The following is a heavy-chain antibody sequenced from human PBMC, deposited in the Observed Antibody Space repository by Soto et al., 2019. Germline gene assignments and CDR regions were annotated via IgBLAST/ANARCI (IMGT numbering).Heavy chain of an antibody. CDR1: GFTFSSYS. V-gene: IGHV3-48*01. CDR3: ARVGDRYSSSWLGWFDP. CDR2: ISSSSSTI. Sequence: PGGSLRLSCAASGFTFSSYSMNWVRQAPGKGLEWVSYISSSSSTIYYADSVKGRFTISRDNAKNSLYLQMNSLRAEDTAVYYCARVGDRYSSSWLGWFDPWGQGTLVTVSS. D-gene: IGHD6-13*01. J-gene: IGHJ5*02.